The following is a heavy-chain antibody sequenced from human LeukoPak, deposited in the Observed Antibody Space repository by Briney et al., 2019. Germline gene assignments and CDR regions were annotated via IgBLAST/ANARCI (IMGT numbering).Heavy chain of an antibody. CDR2: IYYSGST. V-gene: IGHV4-39*07. D-gene: IGHD5-18*01. CDR3: ARISGYSYGTFDY. Sequence: SETLSLTCTVSGGSISSSSYYWGWIRRPPGKGLEWIGSIYYSGSTYYNPSLKSRVTISVDTSKNQFSLKLSSVTAADTAVYYCARISGYSYGTFDYWGQGTLVTVSS. J-gene: IGHJ4*02. CDR1: GGSISSSSYY.